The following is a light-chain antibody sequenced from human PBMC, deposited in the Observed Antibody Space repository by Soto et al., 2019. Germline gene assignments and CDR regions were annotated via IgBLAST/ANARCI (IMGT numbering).Light chain of an antibody. Sequence: EIVMTQSPATLSVSPGERVTISCRASQSISNNLAWYQQKPGQAPRLLIYGASTRATGIPARFRGSGSGTEFTLTVSSLQSESFAVYYCQQYNEWPRTFGQGTKV. J-gene: IGKJ1*01. CDR3: QQYNEWPRT. V-gene: IGKV3-15*01. CDR2: GAS. CDR1: QSISNN.